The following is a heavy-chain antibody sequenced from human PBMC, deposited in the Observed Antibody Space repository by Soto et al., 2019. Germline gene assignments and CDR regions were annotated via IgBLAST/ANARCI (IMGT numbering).Heavy chain of an antibody. CDR2: ISAYNGNT. CDR3: AFHYCSSTSCYFDY. D-gene: IGHD2-2*01. J-gene: IGHJ4*02. CDR1: GYTFTSYG. Sequence: ASVKVSCKASGYTFTSYGISWVRQAPGQGLEWMGWISAYNGNTNYAQKLQGRVTMTTDTSTSTAYMELRSLRSDDTAVYYCAFHYCSSTSCYFDYWGQGTLVTVSS. V-gene: IGHV1-18*01.